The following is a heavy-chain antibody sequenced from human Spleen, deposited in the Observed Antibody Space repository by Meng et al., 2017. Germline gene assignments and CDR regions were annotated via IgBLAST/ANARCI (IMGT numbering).Heavy chain of an antibody. CDR1: GDSISTSNW. V-gene: IGHV4-4*02. CDR3: ARDIGTALPYFEY. Sequence: GSLRLSCAVSGDSISTSNWWSWVRQPPGKGLEWIGEIYHNGNTNYNPSLKSRVTISVDKSKNQFSLKLTSVTAADTAMYYCARDIGTALPYFEYWGQGTLVTVSS. D-gene: IGHD1-14*01. CDR2: IYHNGNT. J-gene: IGHJ4*02.